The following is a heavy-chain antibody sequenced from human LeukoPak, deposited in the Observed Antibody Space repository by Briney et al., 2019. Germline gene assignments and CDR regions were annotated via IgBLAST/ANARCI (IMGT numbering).Heavy chain of an antibody. V-gene: IGHV3-66*01. CDR1: GFTFSSYG. J-gene: IGHJ4*02. Sequence: GGSLRLSCAASGFTFSSYGMHWVRQAPGKGLEWVSVLYTAGPTYYADSVQGRFTISRDNSKNTLFLQMDNLRADDTATYYCARSGPSVLWSKSFDYWGQGALVTVSS. CDR2: LYTAGPT. D-gene: IGHD3-10*01. CDR3: ARSGPSVLWSKSFDY.